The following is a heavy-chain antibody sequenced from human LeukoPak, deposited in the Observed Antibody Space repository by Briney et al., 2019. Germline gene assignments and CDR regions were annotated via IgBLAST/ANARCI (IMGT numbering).Heavy chain of an antibody. J-gene: IGHJ4*02. D-gene: IGHD3-22*01. CDR3: ARDLSYDSSGYFSSDY. CDR1: GYTFTSYG. CDR2: MNPNSGNT. V-gene: IGHV1-8*01. Sequence: ASVKVSCKASGYTFTSYGINWVRQATGQGLEWMGWMNPNSGNTGYAQKFQGRVTMTRDTSISTAYMELSRLRSDDTAVYYCARDLSYDSSGYFSSDYWGQGTLVTVSS.